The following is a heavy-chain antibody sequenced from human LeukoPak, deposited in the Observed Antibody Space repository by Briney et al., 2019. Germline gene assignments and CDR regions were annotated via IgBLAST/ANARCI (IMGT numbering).Heavy chain of an antibody. J-gene: IGHJ4*02. V-gene: IGHV3-48*02. CDR3: ARSGNYDC. Sequence: PGGSLRLSCAASGFTFSTYSMSWVRQAPGKGLEWVSYISSTSSTIYYADSVKGRFTISRDNAKNSLYLQMNRLRDEDTAVYYCARSGNYDCWGQGTLVTVSS. D-gene: IGHD1-1*01. CDR2: ISSTSSTI. CDR1: GFTFSTYS.